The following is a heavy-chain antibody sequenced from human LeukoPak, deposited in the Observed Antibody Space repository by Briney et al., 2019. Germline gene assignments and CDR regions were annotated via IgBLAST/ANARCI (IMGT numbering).Heavy chain of an antibody. J-gene: IGHJ6*03. CDR2: IYTSGST. CDR3: ARGRSGSYYYDYYMDV. D-gene: IGHD1-26*01. V-gene: IGHV4-4*07. Sequence: SETLSLTCTVSGGSISSYYWSWIRQPAGKGLEWIGRIYTSGSTNYNPSLKSRVTMSVDTSKNQFSLKLSSVTAADTAVYYCARGRSGSYYYDYYMDVWGKGTTVTVSS. CDR1: GGSISSYY.